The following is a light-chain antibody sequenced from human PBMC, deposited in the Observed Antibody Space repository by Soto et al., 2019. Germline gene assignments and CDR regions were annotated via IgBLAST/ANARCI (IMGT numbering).Light chain of an antibody. CDR3: QQANSFPIT. V-gene: IGKV1-12*01. J-gene: IGKJ5*01. CDR1: QDVGKW. Sequence: IQRTQFPPSFSASVGDRFTITCRASQDVGKWLAWYQQKPGKAPTLLIHGASSLQSGVPPRYSGSGYGTDFTLTISSLQPEDFATYYCQQANSFPITFGQGTRLEN. CDR2: GAS.